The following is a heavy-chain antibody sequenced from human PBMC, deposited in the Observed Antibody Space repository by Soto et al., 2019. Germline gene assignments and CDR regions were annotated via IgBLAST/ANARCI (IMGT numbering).Heavy chain of an antibody. D-gene: IGHD3-10*01. J-gene: IGHJ4*02. V-gene: IGHV3-21*01. CDR3: ARDAGWSGEYYDY. Sequence: EVQLVESGGGLVKPGGSLRLSCAASGFTFSSYSMNWVRQAPGKGLEWVSSISSSSSYIYYADSVKGRFTISRDNAKNSLYLQMNSLRAEDTAVYYCARDAGWSGEYYDYWGQGTLVTVSS. CDR2: ISSSSSYI. CDR1: GFTFSSYS.